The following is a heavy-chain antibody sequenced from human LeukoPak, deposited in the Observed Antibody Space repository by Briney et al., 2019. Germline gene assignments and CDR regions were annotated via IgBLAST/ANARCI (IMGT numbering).Heavy chain of an antibody. V-gene: IGHV3-23*01. CDR2: ISGSGTNT. D-gene: IGHD4-17*01. Sequence: GGSLRLSCAASGFTFSSFAMTWVRQAPGKGLEWVPAISGSGTNTYYADSVKGRFTISRDNSKNTLYLQMNSLGAGDTAIYYCAKARTTVTPPHYWGQGTLVTVSS. J-gene: IGHJ4*02. CDR3: AKARTTVTPPHY. CDR1: GFTFSSFA.